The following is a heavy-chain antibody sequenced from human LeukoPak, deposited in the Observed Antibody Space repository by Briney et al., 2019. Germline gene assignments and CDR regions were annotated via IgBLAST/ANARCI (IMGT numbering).Heavy chain of an antibody. V-gene: IGHV1-3*01. D-gene: IGHD3-22*01. CDR3: ARVRPGIVSSGYYPPRWP. Sequence: GASVKVSCKASGYTFTSYAMHWVRQAPGQRLEWMGWINAGNGNTKYSQKFRGRVTITRDTSASTAYMELSSLRSEDTAVYYCARVRPGIVSSGYYPPRWPWGQGTLVTVSS. CDR1: GYTFTSYA. CDR2: INAGNGNT. J-gene: IGHJ5*02.